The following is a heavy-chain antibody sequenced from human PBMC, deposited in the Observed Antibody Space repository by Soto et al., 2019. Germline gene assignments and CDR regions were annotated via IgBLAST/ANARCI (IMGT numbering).Heavy chain of an antibody. CDR3: ARGPRSNVLASAATKTWFDP. J-gene: IGHJ5*02. V-gene: IGHV1-2*02. Sequence: QVQLVESGAEVKKPGAAVRLSCRASGYSFTGYYIFWVRQAPGHGPEWVGGMNSNSGGTMYALKFQGRVTMTRDTAMNPAYMELSRLTSAETAVYYWARGPRSNVLASAATKTWFDPWGQGTLVTVSS. CDR2: MNSNSGGT. CDR1: GYSFTGYY. D-gene: IGHD6-25*01.